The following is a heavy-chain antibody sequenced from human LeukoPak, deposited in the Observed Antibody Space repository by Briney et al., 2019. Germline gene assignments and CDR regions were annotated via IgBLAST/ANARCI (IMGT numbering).Heavy chain of an antibody. CDR3: ARQRGYCSSISCYAWFDP. CDR2: IYCSGST. V-gene: IGHV4-39*01. CDR1: GASISSRSYY. Sequence: SETLSLTCTVSGASISSRSYYWGWIRQPPGKGLEWIGRIYCSGSTDYNPSLKSRVSISIDTSKHQFSLKLSSVTAADTAVYYCARQRGYCSSISCYAWFDPGGQETRVTVSS. D-gene: IGHD2-2*01. J-gene: IGHJ5*02.